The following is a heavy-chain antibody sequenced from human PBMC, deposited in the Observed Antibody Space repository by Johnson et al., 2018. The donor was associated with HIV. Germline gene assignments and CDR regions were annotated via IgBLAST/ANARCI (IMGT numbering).Heavy chain of an antibody. D-gene: IGHD6-13*01. CDR1: GFTFSSYA. V-gene: IGHV3-30*04. CDR2: ISYDGSNK. Sequence: QVQVVESGGGVVQPGRSLRLSCAASGFTFSSYAMHWVRQAPGKGLEWVAVISYDGSNKYYADSVKGRFTISRDNSKNTLYLQMNSLRAEDTAVYYCAEEVGEQQLVPAFDILGQGTMVTVSS. CDR3: AEEVGEQQLVPAFDI. J-gene: IGHJ3*02.